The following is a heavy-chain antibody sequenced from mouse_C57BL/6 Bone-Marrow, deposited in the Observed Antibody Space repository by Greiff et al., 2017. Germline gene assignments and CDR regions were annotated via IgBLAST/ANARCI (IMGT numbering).Heavy chain of an antibody. CDR3: ARRGGHGSSIAY. V-gene: IGHV1-54*01. D-gene: IGHD1-1*01. CDR1: GYAFTNYL. CDR2: INPGSGGT. J-gene: IGHJ2*01. Sequence: QVQLQQSGAELVRPGTSVKVSCKASGYAFTNYLIEGVKQRPGQGLEWIGVINPGSGGTNYNEKLKGKATLTADKSSSTAYMQLSSLTSEDSAVYFCARRGGHGSSIAYWGQGTTLTVSS.